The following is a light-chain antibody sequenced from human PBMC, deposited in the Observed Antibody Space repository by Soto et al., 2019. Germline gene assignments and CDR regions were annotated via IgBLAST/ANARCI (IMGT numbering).Light chain of an antibody. CDR3: QHSHSTPRIT. J-gene: IGKJ5*01. CDR1: QSIRSY. CDR2: AAS. Sequence: DIQMTQSPSSLSAVVGDRVTITCRTSQSIRSYLNWYQQKSGKAPKLLISAASNLQSGVPYRFSGSGSGTDFSPTISSLQHEDVATYYCQHSHSTPRITFGQGTRLEIK. V-gene: IGKV1-39*01.